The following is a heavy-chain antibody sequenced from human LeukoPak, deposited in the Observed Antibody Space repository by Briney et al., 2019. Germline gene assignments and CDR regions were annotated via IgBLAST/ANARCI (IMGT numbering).Heavy chain of an antibody. J-gene: IGHJ5*02. Sequence: GSLRLSCAASGFTFRSYAMSWVRQAPGKGLEWVSAISGSGGSTYYADSVKGRFTISRDNSKNTLYLQMNSLRAEDTAVYYCAKDKYSPNINNWFDPWGQGTLVTVSS. V-gene: IGHV3-23*01. CDR1: GFTFRSYA. D-gene: IGHD5-18*01. CDR3: AKDKYSPNINNWFDP. CDR2: ISGSGGST.